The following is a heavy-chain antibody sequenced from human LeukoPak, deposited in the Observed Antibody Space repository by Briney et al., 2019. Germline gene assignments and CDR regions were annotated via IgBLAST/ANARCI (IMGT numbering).Heavy chain of an antibody. V-gene: IGHV3-30*18. CDR2: ISYDGSNK. CDR3: AKEWFDP. CDR1: GFTFSSYA. Sequence: PGGSLRLSCAASGFTFSSYAMSWVRQAPGKGLEWVAVISYDGSNKYYADSVKGRFTISRDNSKNTLYLQMNSLRAEDTAVYYCAKEWFDPWGQGTLVTVSS. J-gene: IGHJ5*02.